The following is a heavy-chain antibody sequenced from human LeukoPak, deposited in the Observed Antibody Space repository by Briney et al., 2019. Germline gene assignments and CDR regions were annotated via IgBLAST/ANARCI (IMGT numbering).Heavy chain of an antibody. J-gene: IGHJ6*02. V-gene: IGHV4-59*01. CDR1: GGSISSYY. CDR2: IYYSGST. Sequence: SETLSLTCTVSGGSISSYYWSWIRQPPGKGLEWIGYIYYSGSTNYNPSLKSRVTISVDTSKNQFSLKLSSVTAADTAVYYCAREANRFRFYGMDVWGQGTTVTVSS. D-gene: IGHD1-14*01. CDR3: AREANRFRFYGMDV.